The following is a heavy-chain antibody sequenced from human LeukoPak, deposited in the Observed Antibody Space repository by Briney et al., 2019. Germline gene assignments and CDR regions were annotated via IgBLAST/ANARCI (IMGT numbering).Heavy chain of an antibody. V-gene: IGHV4-34*01. Sequence: SETLSLTCAVYGGSFSGYYWSWIRQPPGKGLEWIGEINRSGSTNYNPSLKSRVTISVDTSKNQFSLKLSSVTAADTAVYYCARGARRGYSGYVHYFDYWGQGTLITVSS. J-gene: IGHJ4*02. CDR2: INRSGST. D-gene: IGHD5-12*01. CDR1: GGSFSGYY. CDR3: ARGARRGYSGYVHYFDY.